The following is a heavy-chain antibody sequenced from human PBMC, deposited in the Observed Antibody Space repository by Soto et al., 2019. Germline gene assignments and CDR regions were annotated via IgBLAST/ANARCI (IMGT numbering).Heavy chain of an antibody. Sequence: QVQLQESGPGLVKPSQTLSLTCTVSGGSISSGGYYWTWIRQHPGKGLEWIGYIYYSEKTYYNPSLKGRVTISVDTSKNQFSLKLSSVTAADTAVYYCARAPLISIFFAYGMDVWGQGTTVTVSS. CDR2: IYYSEKT. J-gene: IGHJ6*02. D-gene: IGHD3-3*02. CDR1: GGSISSGGYY. V-gene: IGHV4-31*03. CDR3: ARAPLISIFFAYGMDV.